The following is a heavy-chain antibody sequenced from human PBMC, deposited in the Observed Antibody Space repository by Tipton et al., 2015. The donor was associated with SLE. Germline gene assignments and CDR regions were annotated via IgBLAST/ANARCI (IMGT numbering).Heavy chain of an antibody. CDR1: GFTFSSYA. D-gene: IGHD6-19*01. CDR2: ISYDGANK. CDR3: ARERTSSVGNWIDS. Sequence: SLRLSCAASGFTFSSYAMHWVRQAPGKGLDWVAVISYDGANKDYAASVKGRFTISRDQSKNMLYLQMNSLTSEDTAVYYCARERTSSVGNWIDSWGLGTLVTVSS. J-gene: IGHJ5*01. V-gene: IGHV3-30-3*01.